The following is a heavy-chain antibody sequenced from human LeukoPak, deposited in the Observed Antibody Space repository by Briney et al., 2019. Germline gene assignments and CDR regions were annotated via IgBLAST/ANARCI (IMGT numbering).Heavy chain of an antibody. J-gene: IGHJ3*02. Sequence: PSETLSLTCTVSGGSISSGGYYWSWIRQHPGKGLEWIGYIYYSGSTYYNPSLKSRVTISVDTSKNQSSLKLSSVTAADTAVYYCARVSQPLLSLRGAFDIWGQGTMVTVSS. V-gene: IGHV4-31*03. CDR2: IYYSGST. D-gene: IGHD2-21*02. CDR1: GGSISSGGYY. CDR3: ARVSQPLLSLRGAFDI.